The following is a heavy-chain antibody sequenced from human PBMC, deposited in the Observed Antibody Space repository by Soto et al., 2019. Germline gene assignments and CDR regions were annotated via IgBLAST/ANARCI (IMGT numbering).Heavy chain of an antibody. J-gene: IGHJ5*02. Sequence: ASETLSLTCSVSGDSISSSSYYWGWIRQPPGKGLEWIGSIYYSGSTYYNPSLKSRVTISVDTSKNQFSLKLSSVTAADTAVYYCAGHSGIAVASGTFDPWGQGALVTVSS. V-gene: IGHV4-39*01. CDR2: IYYSGST. CDR1: GDSISSSSYY. CDR3: AGHSGIAVASGTFDP. D-gene: IGHD6-19*01.